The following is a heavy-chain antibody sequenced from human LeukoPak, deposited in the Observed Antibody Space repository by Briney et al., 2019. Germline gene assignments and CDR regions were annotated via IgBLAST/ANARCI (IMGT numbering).Heavy chain of an antibody. CDR2: INHSGST. D-gene: IGHD4-23*01. V-gene: IGHV4-34*01. J-gene: IGHJ4*02. CDR1: GGSFSGYY. CDR3: ASAPGVVTPNDY. Sequence: SGTLSLTCAVYGGSFSGYYWSWIRQPPGKGLEWIGEINHSGSTNYNPSLKSRVTISVDTSKNQFSLKLSSVTAADTAVYYCASAPGVVTPNDYWGQGTLVTVSS.